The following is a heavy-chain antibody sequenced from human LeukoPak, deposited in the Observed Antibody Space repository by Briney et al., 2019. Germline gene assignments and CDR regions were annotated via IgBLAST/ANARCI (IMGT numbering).Heavy chain of an antibody. D-gene: IGHD3-22*01. J-gene: IGHJ3*02. CDR3: ARGGWYYDSSAVIDAFDI. CDR2: ISSSGSTI. V-gene: IGHV3-48*03. CDR1: GFTFSSYE. Sequence: PGGSLRLSCAASGFTFSSYEMNWVRQAPGKGLEWVSYISSSGSTIYYADSVKGRFTISRDNAKNSLYLQMNSLRAEDTAVYYCARGGWYYDSSAVIDAFDIWGQGTMVTASS.